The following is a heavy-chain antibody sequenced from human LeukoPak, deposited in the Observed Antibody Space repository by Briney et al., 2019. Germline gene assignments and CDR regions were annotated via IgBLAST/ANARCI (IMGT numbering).Heavy chain of an antibody. CDR2: IYSGGSGGGT. V-gene: IGHV3-53*01. D-gene: IGHD2-2*01. J-gene: IGHJ4*02. CDR1: GNTVSDNY. CDR3: ARWYCSNINCYYDF. Sequence: GGSLRVSCAASGNTVSDNYMSWVRQAPGKGLEWVSFIYSGGSGGGTYYAVYVRGPFTISRDISKNTLYLQMDSLRDEDTAVYYCARWYCSNINCYYDFWGQGTLVTVSS.